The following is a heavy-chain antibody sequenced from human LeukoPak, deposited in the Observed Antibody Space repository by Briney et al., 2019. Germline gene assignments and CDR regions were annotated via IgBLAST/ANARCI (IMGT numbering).Heavy chain of an antibody. V-gene: IGHV1-69*06. J-gene: IGHJ4*02. D-gene: IGHD2-2*01. CDR3: ARGVPATSFDY. Sequence: SVKVSCKASGGTFSSYAISWVRQAPGQGLEWMGRIIPIFGTANYAQKFQGRVTITADKSTSTAYMELSSLRSEGTAVYYCARGVPATSFDYWGQGTLVTVSS. CDR2: IIPIFGTA. CDR1: GGTFSSYA.